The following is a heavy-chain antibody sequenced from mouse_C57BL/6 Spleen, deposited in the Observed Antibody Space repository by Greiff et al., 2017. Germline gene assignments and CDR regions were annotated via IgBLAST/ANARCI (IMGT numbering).Heavy chain of an antibody. J-gene: IGHJ4*01. CDR3: ARDPYRSAMDY. Sequence: EVKLMESGGGLVQSGRSLRLSCATSGFTFSDFYMEWVRQAPGKGLEWIAASRNKANDYTTEYSASVKGRFIVSRDTSQSILYLQMNALRAEDTAIYYCARDPYRSAMDYWGQGTSVTVSS. V-gene: IGHV7-1*01. D-gene: IGHD5-1*01. CDR1: GFTFSDFY. CDR2: SRNKANDYTT.